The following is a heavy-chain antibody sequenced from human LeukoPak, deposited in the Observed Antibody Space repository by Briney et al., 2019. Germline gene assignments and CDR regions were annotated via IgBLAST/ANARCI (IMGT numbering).Heavy chain of an antibody. J-gene: IGHJ5*01. V-gene: IGHV3-21*01. CDR1: GFTFRSYS. CDR2: ITGSSSYI. D-gene: IGHD1-26*01. Sequence: GGSLRLSCAASGFTFRSYSMNWIHQAPGKGLEWVSYITGSSSYIYYADSVKGRFTISRDNAKNSLYLQMNSLRAEDTAVYYCVRGSGGSSVYDNWFDSWGQGTLVTVSS. CDR3: VRGSGGSSVYDNWFDS.